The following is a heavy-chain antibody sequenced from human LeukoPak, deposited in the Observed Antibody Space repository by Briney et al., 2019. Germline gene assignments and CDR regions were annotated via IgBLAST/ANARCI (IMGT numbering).Heavy chain of an antibody. CDR1: GFTVSSNY. J-gene: IGHJ4*02. D-gene: IGHD2-15*01. Sequence: GGSLRLSCAASGFTVSSNYMSWVRQAPGKGLEWVSVIYSGGSTYYADSVKGRFTISRDNSKNTLYLQMNSLRSEDTAVYYCARSLTAYCSGGSCKKRNPGGYWGQGTLVTVSS. CDR2: IYSGGST. CDR3: ARSLTAYCSGGSCKKRNPGGY. V-gene: IGHV3-53*05.